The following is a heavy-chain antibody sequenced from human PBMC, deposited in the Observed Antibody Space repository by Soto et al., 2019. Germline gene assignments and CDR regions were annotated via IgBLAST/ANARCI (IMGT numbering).Heavy chain of an antibody. V-gene: IGHV3-23*01. Sequence: EVQLLESGGGLVQPGGSLRLSCAASGFTFSNYAVTWVRQAPGKGLEWVSTISGSGGSTYYADSVKGRFTISRDKSKNTLYLKMNSLRAEDTAVYYCAKDQGSSWSEIDYWGQGTLVTVSS. CDR3: AKDQGSSWSEIDY. D-gene: IGHD6-13*01. J-gene: IGHJ4*02. CDR2: ISGSGGST. CDR1: GFTFSNYA.